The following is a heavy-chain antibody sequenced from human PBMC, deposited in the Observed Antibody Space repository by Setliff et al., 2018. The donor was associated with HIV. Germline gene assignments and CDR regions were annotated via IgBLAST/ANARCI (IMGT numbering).Heavy chain of an antibody. D-gene: IGHD3-10*01. CDR2: INHSGST. J-gene: IGHJ4*02. Sequence: TLSLTCAVYVESFSGFYWSWIRQPPGKGLEWIGEINHSGSTNYNPSLKSRVTISVDTSKNQFSLKLSFVTAADTAVYYCARGWFGGYYFDYWGQGTLVTVSS. V-gene: IGHV4-34*01. CDR1: VESFSGFY. CDR3: ARGWFGGYYFDY.